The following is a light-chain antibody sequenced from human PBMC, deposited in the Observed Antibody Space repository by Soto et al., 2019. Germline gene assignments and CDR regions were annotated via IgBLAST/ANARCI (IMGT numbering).Light chain of an antibody. CDR1: QGISTY. CDR2: AAS. Sequence: DIQLTQSPSFLSPSVGDRVTINCRASQGISTYLAWFQQKPGKDPKLLIYAASTLQSGVPSRFSGSGSGTEFTLTISSLQPEDFATYYCLQLNTYPLTFGGGTKVEIK. J-gene: IGKJ4*01. CDR3: LQLNTYPLT. V-gene: IGKV1-9*01.